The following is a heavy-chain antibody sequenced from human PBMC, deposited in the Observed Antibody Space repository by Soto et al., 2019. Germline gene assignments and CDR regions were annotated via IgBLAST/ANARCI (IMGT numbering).Heavy chain of an antibody. CDR3: ARVRPRREFDP. CDR2: INPNTGGT. CDR1: GYIFTSYY. J-gene: IGHJ5*02. V-gene: IGHV1-2*07. Sequence: QVLLVQSGAEVKRPGTSVKVSCKASGYIFTSYYVHWVRQVPGQGLEWMGWINPNTGGTNYAHRFEGRVTMTRDTSISTAYMELRRLTSDDTAIYFCARVRPRREFDPWGQGTLVTVSS.